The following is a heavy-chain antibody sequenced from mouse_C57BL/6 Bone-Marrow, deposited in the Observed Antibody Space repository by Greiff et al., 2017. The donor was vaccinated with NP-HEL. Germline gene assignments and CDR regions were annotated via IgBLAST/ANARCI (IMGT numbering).Heavy chain of an antibody. CDR2: IYPGNSDT. CDR3: TRWEVTTGRNAMDY. D-gene: IGHD2-2*01. CDR1: GYTFTSYW. J-gene: IGHJ4*01. Sequence: EVQLQQSGTVLARPGASVKMSCKTSGYTFTSYWMHWVKQRPGQGLEWIGAIYPGNSDTSYNPKFKGKAKLTAVTSASTAYMELSSLTNEDSAVYYCTRWEVTTGRNAMDYWGQGTSVTVSS. V-gene: IGHV1-5*01.